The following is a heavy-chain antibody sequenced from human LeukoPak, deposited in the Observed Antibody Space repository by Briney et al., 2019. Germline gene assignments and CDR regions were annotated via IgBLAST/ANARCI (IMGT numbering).Heavy chain of an antibody. Sequence: ASVKVSCKASGYTFTGYYMHWVRQAPGQGLEWMGIINPSGGSTSYAQKFQGRVTMTRDTSTSTVYMELSSLRSEDTAVYYCARDLYDILTGYHYYMDVWGKGTTVTISS. D-gene: IGHD3-9*01. V-gene: IGHV1-46*01. CDR3: ARDLYDILTGYHYYMDV. J-gene: IGHJ6*03. CDR2: INPSGGST. CDR1: GYTFTGYY.